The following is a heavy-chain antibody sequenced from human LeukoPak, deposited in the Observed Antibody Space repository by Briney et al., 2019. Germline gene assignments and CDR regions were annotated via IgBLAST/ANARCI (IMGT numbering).Heavy chain of an antibody. Sequence: GGSLRLSCAASGFAVSSNYMSWVRQAPGKGLEWVSVIYTGGDTYYADSVKGRFSISRDNSKNTLYLQMNTLRAEDTAVYYCARASGYSGYDPFDFWGQGTLVTVSS. CDR3: ARASGYSGYDPFDF. J-gene: IGHJ4*02. CDR1: GFAVSSNY. V-gene: IGHV3-53*01. D-gene: IGHD5-12*01. CDR2: IYTGGDT.